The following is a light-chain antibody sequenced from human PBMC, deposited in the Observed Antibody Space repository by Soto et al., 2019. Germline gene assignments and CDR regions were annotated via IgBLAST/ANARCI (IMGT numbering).Light chain of an antibody. CDR3: QQYNNWPPWT. Sequence: EIVMTQSPATLSVSPGERATLSCRASQSVSSNLAWYQQKPGQAPRRLIYGASTRANGIPASFSGSGSGTEFTLTISSLQSEDFAVYYCQQYNNWPPWTFGQGTKVEIK. J-gene: IGKJ1*01. V-gene: IGKV3-15*01. CDR1: QSVSSN. CDR2: GAS.